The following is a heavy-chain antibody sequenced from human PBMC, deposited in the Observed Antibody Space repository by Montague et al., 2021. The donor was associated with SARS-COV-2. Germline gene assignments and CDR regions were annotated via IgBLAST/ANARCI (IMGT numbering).Heavy chain of an antibody. J-gene: IGHJ4*02. CDR1: GGSFSDYP. Sequence: SETLSLTCAVYGGSFSDYPWTWIRQSPGGGLEWIGEINYGGSTKYNPSLRSRVTISVDTSKNQFSLKLTSVTAADTAVYYCARGALGYWGQGTLVTVSS. CDR3: ARGALGY. CDR2: INYGGST. V-gene: IGHV4-34*01. D-gene: IGHD3-3*01.